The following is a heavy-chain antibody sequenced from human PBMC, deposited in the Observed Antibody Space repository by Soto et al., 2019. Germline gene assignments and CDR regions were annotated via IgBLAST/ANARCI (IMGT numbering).Heavy chain of an antibody. Sequence: QLHLQQSGPGLVKPSETLSLTCTVSGGSITSSSYYWGWVRQPPGKGFEWIGNMRYSGETHSDPSLQSRVTISVGTPKSQFSLSLTSVTAADTAIYFCVCSLGPTTGIDYWGQGILVTVSS. CDR1: GGSITSSSYY. V-gene: IGHV4-39*01. CDR3: VCSLGPTTGIDY. CDR2: MRYSGET. D-gene: IGHD1-26*01. J-gene: IGHJ4*02.